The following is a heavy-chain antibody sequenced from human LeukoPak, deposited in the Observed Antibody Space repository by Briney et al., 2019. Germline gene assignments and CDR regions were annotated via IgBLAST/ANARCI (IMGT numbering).Heavy chain of an antibody. V-gene: IGHV3-30*02. CDR1: GFTFSSYG. J-gene: IGHJ6*03. CDR3: AKASSSSWNDYYYYYMDV. CDR2: IRYDGSNK. Sequence: GGSLRLSCAASGFTFSSYGMHWVRQAPGKGLEGVAFIRYDGSNKYYADSVKGRFTISRDNSKNTLYLQMNSLRAEDTAVYYCAKASSSSWNDYYYYYMDVWGKGTTVTVSS. D-gene: IGHD6-13*01.